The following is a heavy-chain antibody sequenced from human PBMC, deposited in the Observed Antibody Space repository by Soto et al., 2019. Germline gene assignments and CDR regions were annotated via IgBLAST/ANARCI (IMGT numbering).Heavy chain of an antibody. V-gene: IGHV4-34*01. Sequence: QVQPQQWGAGLLKPSETLSLTCAVYGGSFSGYYWSWIRQPPGKGLEWIGEINHSGSTNYNPSLKSRVTISVDTSKNQFSLKLSSVTAADTAVYYCARICKRGFGIDYWGQGTLVTVSS. CDR2: INHSGST. J-gene: IGHJ4*02. CDR3: ARICKRGFGIDY. D-gene: IGHD3-10*01. CDR1: GGSFSGYY.